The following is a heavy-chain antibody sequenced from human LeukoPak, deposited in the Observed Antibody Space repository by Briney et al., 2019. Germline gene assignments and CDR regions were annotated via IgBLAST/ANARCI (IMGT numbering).Heavy chain of an antibody. J-gene: IGHJ4*02. CDR1: GFTFSTYG. V-gene: IGHV3-30*02. D-gene: IGHD3-22*01. Sequence: PGGSLRLSCAASGFTFSTYGMHWVRQAPGKGLEWVAFIRYDGRNKYYADSVKGRFTITRDNSKNTLYLQMNSLRAEDTAVYYCAKEAYYYDSSGYYYWGQGTLVTVSS. CDR2: IRYDGRNK. CDR3: AKEAYYYDSSGYYY.